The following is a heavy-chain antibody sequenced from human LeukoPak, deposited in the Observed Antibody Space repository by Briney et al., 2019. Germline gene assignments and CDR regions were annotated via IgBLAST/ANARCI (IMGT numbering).Heavy chain of an antibody. D-gene: IGHD4-11*01. CDR3: ASPSPDDYSGAYFDY. CDR2: IIPIFGTA. J-gene: IGHJ4*02. CDR1: GGTFSSYA. V-gene: IGHV1-69*06. Sequence: ASVKVSCKASGGTFSSYAISWVGQAPGQGLEWMGGIIPIFGTANDAQKSQGRVTITADKSTSTAYMELSSLRSEDTAVYYCASPSPDDYSGAYFDYWGQGTLVTVSS.